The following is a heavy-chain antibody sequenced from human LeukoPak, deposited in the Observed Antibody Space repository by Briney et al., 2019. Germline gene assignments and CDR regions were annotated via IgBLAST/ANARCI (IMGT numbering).Heavy chain of an antibody. CDR2: INPSGGST. CDR1: GYTFTSYY. J-gene: IGHJ3*02. CDR3: ARGLQENLAWLQAFSAFDI. Sequence: ASVKVSCKASGYTFTSYYTHWVRQAPGQGLEWMGIINPSGGSTSYAQKFQGRVTMTRDMSTSTVYMELSSLRSDDTAVYYCARGLQENLAWLQAFSAFDIWGQGTMVTVSS. D-gene: IGHD5-12*01. V-gene: IGHV1-46*01.